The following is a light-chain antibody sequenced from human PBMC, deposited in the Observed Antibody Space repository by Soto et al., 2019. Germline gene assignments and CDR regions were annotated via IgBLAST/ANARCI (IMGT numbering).Light chain of an antibody. Sequence: QSALTQPASVSGSPGQSITISCTGTSSDVGAYNFVSWYQQHPGKVPKLMIFDVSSRPSGVSDRFSGSKSGNTASLTISVLHAEDEGDYYCSSYTISSTHVFGSGTKVTFL. J-gene: IGLJ1*01. CDR3: SSYTISSTHV. CDR2: DVS. V-gene: IGLV2-14*03. CDR1: SSDVGAYNF.